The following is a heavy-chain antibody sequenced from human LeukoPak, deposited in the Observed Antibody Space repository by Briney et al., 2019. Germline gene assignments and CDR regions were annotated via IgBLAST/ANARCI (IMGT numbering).Heavy chain of an antibody. CDR3: AKDLRYSGSPRGFDF. Sequence: GGSLRLSCAASGITFSSYGMSWVRQVPGKGLEWVSSISHTGGSPYYADSVKGRFTVSRDNSKNTLNLQMNSLRAEDTAVYYCAKDLRYSGSPRGFDFWGRGTMVTVSS. V-gene: IGHV3-23*01. CDR1: GITFSSYG. J-gene: IGHJ3*01. D-gene: IGHD1-26*01. CDR2: ISHTGGSP.